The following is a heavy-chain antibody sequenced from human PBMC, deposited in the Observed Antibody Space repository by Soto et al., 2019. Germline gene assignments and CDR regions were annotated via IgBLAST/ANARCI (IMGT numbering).Heavy chain of an antibody. CDR1: GFTFNIYW. CDR2: IDNAGSAT. CDR3: ARDNWNSY. J-gene: IGHJ4*02. Sequence: EVQLVESGGGLVQPGGSLRLSCVASGFTFNIYWMHWVRQAPGKGLEWVSRIDNAGSATTYADSVKGRFTISRDNAKNTLFLQMNTLRVDDTAVYYCARDNWNSYWGQGTLVTVSS. D-gene: IGHD1-1*01. V-gene: IGHV3-74*01.